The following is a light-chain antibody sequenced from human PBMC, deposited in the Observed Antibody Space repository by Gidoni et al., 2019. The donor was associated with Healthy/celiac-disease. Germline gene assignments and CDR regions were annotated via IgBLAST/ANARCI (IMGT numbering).Light chain of an antibody. V-gene: IGKV3-11*01. CDR2: DAS. CDR3: QQRSNWLGIT. Sequence: EIVLTQSPATLSLSPGERATLSCSASQSVSSSLAWYQQKPGQAHRLLIYDASNRATGIPARFSGSGSGTDFTLTISSLEPEDFAVYYCQQRSNWLGITFGQGTRLEIK. CDR1: QSVSSS. J-gene: IGKJ5*01.